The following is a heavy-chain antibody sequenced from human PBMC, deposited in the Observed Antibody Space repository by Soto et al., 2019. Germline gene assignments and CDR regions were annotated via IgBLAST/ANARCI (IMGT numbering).Heavy chain of an antibody. Sequence: GGSLRLSCAASEFTFSSYSMNWVRQAPGKGLEWASSIRSDRSYIYYADSVKGRFTISRDNAKNSLYLQMNSLRPEDTAVYYCARKGYGDYGGMDVWGQGTTVTVSS. J-gene: IGHJ6*02. D-gene: IGHD4-17*01. CDR2: IRSDRSYI. CDR1: EFTFSSYS. CDR3: ARKGYGDYGGMDV. V-gene: IGHV3-21*01.